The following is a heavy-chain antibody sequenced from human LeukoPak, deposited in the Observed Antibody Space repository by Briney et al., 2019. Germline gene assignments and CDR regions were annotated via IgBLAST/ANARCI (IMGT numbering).Heavy chain of an antibody. CDR3: AREGQYSSSWYETNWFDP. CDR1: GFTFSSYA. V-gene: IGHV4-59*01. CDR2: IYYRGST. Sequence: GSLRLSCAASGFTFSSYAMSWIRQPPGKGLEWIGYIYYRGSTNYNPSLKSRVTISVDTSKNQFSLKLSSVTAADTAVYYCAREGQYSSSWYETNWFDPWGQGTLVTVSS. J-gene: IGHJ5*02. D-gene: IGHD6-13*01.